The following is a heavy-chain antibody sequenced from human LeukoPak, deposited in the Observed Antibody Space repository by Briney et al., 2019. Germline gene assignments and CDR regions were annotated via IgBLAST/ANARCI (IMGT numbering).Heavy chain of an antibody. Sequence: GGSLRLSCAASGFTFSSYEMNWVRQAPGKGLEWVSYISSSGSTIYYAYSVKGRFTISRDNAKNSLYLQMNSLRAEDTAVYYCAREYSSGYYYWGQGTLVTVSS. CDR2: ISSSGSTI. J-gene: IGHJ4*02. CDR3: AREYSSGYYY. V-gene: IGHV3-48*03. D-gene: IGHD3-22*01. CDR1: GFTFSSYE.